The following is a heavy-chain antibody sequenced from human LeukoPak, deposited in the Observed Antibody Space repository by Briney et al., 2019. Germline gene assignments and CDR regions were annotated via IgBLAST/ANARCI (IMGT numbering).Heavy chain of an antibody. CDR3: ARDPDGDFDY. CDR2: IYSGGST. Sequence: GGSLRLSCAASGFTVSSNYMSWVRQAPGKELEWVSVIYSGGSTYYADCVKGRFTISRDNSKNTLYLQMNSLRAEDTAVYYCARDPDGDFDYWGQGTLVTVSS. D-gene: IGHD5-24*01. CDR1: GFTVSSNY. J-gene: IGHJ4*02. V-gene: IGHV3-66*02.